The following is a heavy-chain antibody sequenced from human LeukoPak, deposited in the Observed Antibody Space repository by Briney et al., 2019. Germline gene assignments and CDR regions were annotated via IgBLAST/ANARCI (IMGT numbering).Heavy chain of an antibody. CDR2: IITGNSDT. J-gene: IGHJ4*02. CDR3: ARPGYSSDRSDY. Sequence: GESPKISCKGSAYSFTSYWSGWVRHMPPKGVEWLGIIITGNSDTRYSPSFQGQVPISADKSISTAYLQWSSLKASDTAMYYCARPGYSSDRSDYWGQGTLVTVSS. D-gene: IGHD6-19*01. V-gene: IGHV5-51*01. CDR1: AYSFTSYW.